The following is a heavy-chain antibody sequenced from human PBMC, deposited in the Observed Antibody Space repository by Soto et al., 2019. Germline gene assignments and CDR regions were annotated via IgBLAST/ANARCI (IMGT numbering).Heavy chain of an antibody. Sequence: SETLSLTCTVSGGSISSSSYYWGWIRQPPGKGLEWIGSIYYSGSTYYNPSLKSRVTISVDTSKNQFSLKLSSVTAADTAVYYCASSSPDEYSSSSYIRDNWFDPWGQGTLVTVSS. CDR1: GGSISSSSYY. J-gene: IGHJ5*02. D-gene: IGHD6-6*01. CDR3: ASSSPDEYSSSSYIRDNWFDP. CDR2: IYYSGST. V-gene: IGHV4-39*01.